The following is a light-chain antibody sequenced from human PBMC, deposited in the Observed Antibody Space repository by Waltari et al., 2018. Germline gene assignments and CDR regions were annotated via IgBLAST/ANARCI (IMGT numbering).Light chain of an antibody. CDR2: STS. V-gene: IGKV3-11*01. Sequence: ELVLTQSPATLSLSPGERATLSCRASQSVSGYLAWYQQKPGQAPRLLIYSTSTRATGIPDRFSGSGSGTDFTLTISSLEPEDVAVYYCQKRGNLPLTFGGGTKVEIK. J-gene: IGKJ4*02. CDR1: QSVSGY. CDR3: QKRGNLPLT.